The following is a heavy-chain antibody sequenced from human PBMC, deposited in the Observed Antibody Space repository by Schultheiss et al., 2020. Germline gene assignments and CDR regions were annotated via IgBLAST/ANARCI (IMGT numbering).Heavy chain of an antibody. D-gene: IGHD6-19*01. V-gene: IGHV3-33*01. CDR3: ARASQYSSGWYWFDP. Sequence: GESLKISCAASGFTFSSYGMHWVRQAPGKGLEWVAVIWYDGSNKYYADSVKGRFTISRDNSKNTLYLQMNSLRAEDTALYYCARASQYSSGWYWFDPWGQGTRVNVS. CDR2: IWYDGSNK. CDR1: GFTFSSYG. J-gene: IGHJ5*02.